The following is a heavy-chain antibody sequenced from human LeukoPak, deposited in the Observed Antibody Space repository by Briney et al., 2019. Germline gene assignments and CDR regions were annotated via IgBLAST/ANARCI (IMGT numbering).Heavy chain of an antibody. J-gene: IGHJ6*03. D-gene: IGHD2-2*01. CDR3: ASLGYCSSTSCRRWNYYYYYMDV. CDR2: INHSGST. V-gene: IGHV4-34*01. Sequence: SETLSLTCAVCGGSFSGYYWSWIRQPPGKGLEWIGEINHSGSTNYNPSLKSRVTISVDTSKNQFSLKLSSVTAADTAVYYCASLGYCSSTSCRRWNYYYYYMDVWGKGTTDTVSS. CDR1: GGSFSGYY.